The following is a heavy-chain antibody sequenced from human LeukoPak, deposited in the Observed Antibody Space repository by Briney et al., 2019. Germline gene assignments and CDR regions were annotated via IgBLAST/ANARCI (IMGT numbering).Heavy chain of an antibody. Sequence: GGSLRLSCAASGFTFDDYAMHWVRQAPGRGLEWVSGISWNSGSIGYADSVKGRFTISRDNAKNSLYLQMNSLRAEDTALYYCAKDVEWELHFPNDWGQRTLVTVSS. CDR2: ISWNSGSI. CDR1: GFTFDDYA. J-gene: IGHJ4*02. V-gene: IGHV3-9*01. CDR3: AKDVEWELHFPND. D-gene: IGHD1-26*01.